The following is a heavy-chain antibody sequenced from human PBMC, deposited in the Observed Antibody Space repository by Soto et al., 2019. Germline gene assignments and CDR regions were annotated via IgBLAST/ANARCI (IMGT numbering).Heavy chain of an antibody. CDR2: IYYSGSP. CDR3: GSSPDYYYGMDV. D-gene: IGHD6-13*01. V-gene: IGHV4-30-4*01. CDR1: GGSISSGDYY. Sequence: QVQLQESGPGLVKPSQTLSLTCTVSGGSISSGDYYWSWIRQPPGKGLEWIGYIYYSGSPYYNPSLKSRVTISVDTSKNQFSLKLSSVTAADTAVYYCGSSPDYYYGMDVWGQGTTVTVSS. J-gene: IGHJ6*02.